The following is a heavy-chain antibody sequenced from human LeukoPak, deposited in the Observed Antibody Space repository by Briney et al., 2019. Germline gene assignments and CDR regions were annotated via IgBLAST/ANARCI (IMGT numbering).Heavy chain of an antibody. V-gene: IGHV1-2*02. J-gene: IGHJ4*02. CDR3: ARSMASGSYYNDY. D-gene: IGHD1-26*01. CDR1: GYTFTGYY. CDR2: INPNSGGT. Sequence: ASVKVSCKASGYTFTGYYMHWVRQAPGQGLEWVGWINPNSGGTNYAQKFQGRVTMTRDTSISTAYMELSRLRSDDTAVYYCARSMASGSYYNDYWGQGTLVTVSS.